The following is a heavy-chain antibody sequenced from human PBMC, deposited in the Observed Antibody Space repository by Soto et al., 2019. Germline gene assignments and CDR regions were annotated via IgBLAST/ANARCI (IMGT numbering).Heavy chain of an antibody. CDR3: ARSLGYCSSTSCCEYYFDY. J-gene: IGHJ4*02. CDR1: GGTFSSYA. CDR2: IIPIFGTA. V-gene: IGHV1-69*06. Sequence: SVKVSCKASGGTFSSYAISWVRQAPGQGLEWMGGIIPIFGTANYAQKFQGRVTITADKSTSTAYMELSSLRSEDTAVYYCARSLGYCSSTSCCEYYFDYWGQGTLVTVSS. D-gene: IGHD2-2*01.